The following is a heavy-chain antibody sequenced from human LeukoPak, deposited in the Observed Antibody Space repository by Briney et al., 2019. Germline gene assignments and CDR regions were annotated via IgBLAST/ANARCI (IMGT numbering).Heavy chain of an antibody. J-gene: IGHJ4*02. CDR2: ISYDGSNK. CDR1: GFTFSSYA. V-gene: IGHV3-30*04. Sequence: QPGGSLRLSCAASGFTFSSYAMHRVRQAPGKGLEWVAVISYDGSNKYYADSVKGRFTISRDNSKNTLYLQMNSLRAEDTAVYYCARGGSSWYVELIFDYWGQGTLVTVSS. D-gene: IGHD6-13*01. CDR3: ARGGSSWYVELIFDY.